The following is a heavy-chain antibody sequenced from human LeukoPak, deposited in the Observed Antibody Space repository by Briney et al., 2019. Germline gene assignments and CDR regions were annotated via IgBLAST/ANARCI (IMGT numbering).Heavy chain of an antibody. CDR2: MNPNSGNT. CDR3: ARGSVGATTYY. Sequence: ASVKVSCKXSGYTFTSYDINWVRQATGQGLEWMGWMNPNSGNTGYSQKFQGRVTITRNTSISTAYMELSSLRSEDTAVYYCARGSVGATTYYWGQGTLVTVSS. D-gene: IGHD1-26*01. CDR1: GYTFTSYD. V-gene: IGHV1-8*03. J-gene: IGHJ4*02.